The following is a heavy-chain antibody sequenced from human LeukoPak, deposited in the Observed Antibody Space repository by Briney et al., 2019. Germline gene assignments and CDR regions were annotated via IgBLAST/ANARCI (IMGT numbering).Heavy chain of an antibody. CDR2: MNPNSGNT. Sequence: GASVNVSCKASGYTFTSYDINWVRQATGQGLEWMGWMNPNSGNTGYAQKFQGRVTMTRNTSISTAYMELSSLRSEDTAVYYCARGHYDYVWGSYRPSSDYWGQGTLVTVSS. V-gene: IGHV1-8*01. CDR3: ARGHYDYVWGSYRPSSDY. J-gene: IGHJ4*02. CDR1: GYTFTSYD. D-gene: IGHD3-16*02.